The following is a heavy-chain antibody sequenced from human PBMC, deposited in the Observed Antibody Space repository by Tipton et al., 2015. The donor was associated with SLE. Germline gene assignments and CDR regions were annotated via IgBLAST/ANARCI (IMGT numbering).Heavy chain of an antibody. Sequence: GLVKPSETLSLTCTVSDDSISGYYWGWIRQPPGKGLEWIGSIYYSGNIYYTPSLKSRVTISEDTSKNQLSLTLSSVIVADTAIYYCARGLDWGSDPRIFDYWGQGTLATVSS. J-gene: IGHJ4*02. CDR1: DDSISGYY. CDR3: ARGLDWGSDPRIFDY. CDR2: IYYSGNI. V-gene: IGHV4-39*02. D-gene: IGHD3/OR15-3a*01.